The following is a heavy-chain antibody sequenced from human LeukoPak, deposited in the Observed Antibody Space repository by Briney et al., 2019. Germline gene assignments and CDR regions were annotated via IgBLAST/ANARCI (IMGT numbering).Heavy chain of an antibody. D-gene: IGHD3-9*01. Sequence: SETLSLTCTVSGGSISSSSSYWGWIRQPPGKGLEWIGSIYYSGSTYYNASLKSRVTISVDTSKNQFSLKLSSVTAADTAVYYCGVLRFFDWLVMDVWGRGTTVTISS. V-gene: IGHV4-39*01. CDR2: IYYSGST. J-gene: IGHJ6*04. CDR3: GVLRFFDWLVMDV. CDR1: GGSISSSSSY.